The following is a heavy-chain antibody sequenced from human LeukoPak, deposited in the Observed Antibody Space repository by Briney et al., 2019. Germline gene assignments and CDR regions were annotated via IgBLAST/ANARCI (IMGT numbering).Heavy chain of an antibody. J-gene: IGHJ5*02. V-gene: IGHV5-51*01. D-gene: IGHD6-6*01. CDR3: ARTGIAARLPYNWFDP. CDR2: IYPGDSDT. CDR1: GYSFTSYW. Sequence: GESLKISCKGSGYSFTSYWIGWVRQMPGKGLEWMGIIYPGDSDTRYSPSFQGQVTISADKSISTAYLQWSSLKASDTAMYYCARTGIAARLPYNWFDPWGQGTLVTVSS.